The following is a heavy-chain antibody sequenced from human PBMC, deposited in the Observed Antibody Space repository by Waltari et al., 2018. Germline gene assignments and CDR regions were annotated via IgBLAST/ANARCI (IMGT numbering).Heavy chain of an antibody. CDR3: ARHRRYSSGWYYFDY. Sequence: EVQLVQSGAEVKKPGESLKISCKGSGYSFTSYWIGWVRQMPGKGLEWMGFIYPGDSDTRYSPSFQGQVTISADKSISTAYLQWSSLKASDTAMYYCARHRRYSSGWYYFDYWGQGTLVTVSS. V-gene: IGHV5-51*01. CDR1: GYSFTSYW. CDR2: IYPGDSDT. D-gene: IGHD6-19*01. J-gene: IGHJ4*02.